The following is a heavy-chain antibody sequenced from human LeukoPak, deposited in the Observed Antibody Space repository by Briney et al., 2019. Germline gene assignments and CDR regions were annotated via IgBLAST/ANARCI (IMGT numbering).Heavy chain of an antibody. CDR2: IHYSGST. D-gene: IGHD3-22*01. Sequence: PSETLSLTCTVSGGSISSNNYYWGWICQPLGKGLEWIGSIHYSGSTFYNPSLKSRVTTSADTPKNQFSLRLSSVTAADTAVYYCASFIPRYDSRGHDAFDIWGQGTMVTVSS. J-gene: IGHJ3*02. CDR3: ASFIPRYDSRGHDAFDI. CDR1: GGSISSNNYY. V-gene: IGHV4-39*01.